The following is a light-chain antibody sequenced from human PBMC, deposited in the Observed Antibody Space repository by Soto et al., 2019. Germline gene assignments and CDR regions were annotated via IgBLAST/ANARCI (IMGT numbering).Light chain of an antibody. Sequence: QSDLAQPPSASGSPGQSVTISCTGTSSDIGAYNYVSWYQQYPGKAPKLIIYDVNQRPSGVPDRFSGSKSGNTASLTVSGLQAEDEAVYYCNSFAGGAHVVFGGGTKVTVL. CDR1: SSDIGAYNY. CDR3: NSFAGGAHVV. J-gene: IGLJ2*01. CDR2: DVN. V-gene: IGLV2-8*01.